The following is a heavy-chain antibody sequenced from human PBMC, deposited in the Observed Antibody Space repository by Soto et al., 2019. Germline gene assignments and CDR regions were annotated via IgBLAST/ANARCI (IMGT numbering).Heavy chain of an antibody. Sequence: NPSETLSLTCTVSADSSTISNSYWGWLRQPPGKGLQWIGSPSYNGGTFYNPSLKGRVAISVDTSKKQSSLQVTSVTAADTAVYYCARHRIEVVWRGFDFWGQGSPVTVS. CDR3: ARHRIEVVWRGFDF. CDR2: PSYNGGT. CDR1: ADSSTISNSY. V-gene: IGHV4-39*01. D-gene: IGHD1-1*01. J-gene: IGHJ4*02.